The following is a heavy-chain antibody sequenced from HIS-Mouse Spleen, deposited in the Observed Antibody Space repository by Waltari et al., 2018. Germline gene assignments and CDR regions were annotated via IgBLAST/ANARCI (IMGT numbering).Heavy chain of an antibody. CDR2: IYYSGST. CDR3: ARHNLNYWYFDL. CDR1: GGSISRSSYY. J-gene: IGHJ2*01. Sequence: QLQLQESGPGLVKPSETLSLTCTVSGGSISRSSYYLGWIRQPPGKGLEWIGSIYYSGSTYYNPSLKSRVTISVDTSKNQFSLKLSSVTAADTAVYYCARHNLNYWYFDLWGRGTLVTVSS. V-gene: IGHV4-39*01.